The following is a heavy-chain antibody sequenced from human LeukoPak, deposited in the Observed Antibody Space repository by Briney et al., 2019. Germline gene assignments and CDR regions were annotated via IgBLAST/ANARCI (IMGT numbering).Heavy chain of an antibody. J-gene: IGHJ4*02. CDR3: ARGGHEDFDY. CDR2: IYHSGST. V-gene: IGHV4-30-2*01. Sequence: TSETLSLTCTVSGGSISSGGYYWSWIRQPPGKGLEWIGYIYHSGSTYYNPSLKSRVTISVDRSKNQFSLKLSSVTAADTAVYYCARGGHEDFDYWGQGTLVTVSS. CDR1: GGSISSGGYY.